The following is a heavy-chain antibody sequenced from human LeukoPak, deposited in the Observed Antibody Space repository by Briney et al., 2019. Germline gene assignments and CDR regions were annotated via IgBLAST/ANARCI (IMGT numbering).Heavy chain of an antibody. D-gene: IGHD3-10*01. J-gene: IGHJ4*02. CDR3: ARKENVYYYFDY. CDR1: GGSISSGGYY. Sequence: SQTLSLTCTVSGGSISSGGYYWSWIRQHPGKGLEWIGYIYHSGTTYYNPSLQSRVTMSVDTSKNQFSLKLSSVTAVDTAVYYCARKENVYYYFDYWGQGTLVTVSS. CDR2: IYHSGTT. V-gene: IGHV4-31*03.